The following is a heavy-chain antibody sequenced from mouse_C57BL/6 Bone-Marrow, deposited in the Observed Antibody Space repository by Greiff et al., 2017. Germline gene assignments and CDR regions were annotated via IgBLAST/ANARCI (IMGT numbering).Heavy chain of an antibody. J-gene: IGHJ2*01. CDR1: GYTFTDYA. Sequence: QVQLKQSGPELVRPGVSVKISCKGSGYTFTDYAMHWVKQSHAKSLEWIGVISTYYGDASYNQKFKDKATMTVAKSSSTAYMELARLTSEDSAVYYCARDDSYCPYWGQGTTLTVSS. D-gene: IGHD2-3*01. V-gene: IGHV1-67*01. CDR3: ARDDSYCPY. CDR2: ISTYYGDA.